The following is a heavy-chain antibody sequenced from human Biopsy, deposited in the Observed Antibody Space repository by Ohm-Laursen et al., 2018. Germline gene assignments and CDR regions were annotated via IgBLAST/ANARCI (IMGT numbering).Heavy chain of an antibody. CDR2: IYTSGIT. CDR1: GGSLSSYS. D-gene: IGHD6-19*01. J-gene: IGHJ4*02. Sequence: SETLSCTCTVSGGSLSSYSWSWIRQPAGKGLEWIGQIYTSGITNYNPSLKSRVTLSVDTSKKKFSLRVSSVTAADTAVYFCARNTGWYGDLYYFDYWGQGTLVTVSS. CDR3: ARNTGWYGDLYYFDY. V-gene: IGHV4-4*07.